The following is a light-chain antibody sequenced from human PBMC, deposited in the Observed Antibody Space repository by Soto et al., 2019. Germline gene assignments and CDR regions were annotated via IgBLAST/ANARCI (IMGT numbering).Light chain of an antibody. CDR2: EVS. J-gene: IGLJ2*01. V-gene: IGLV2-14*01. Sequence: QSALTQPASVSGSPGQSITISCTGTTSDVGGYNYVSWYQHHPGKAPKLMIYEVSNRPSGVSNRFSGSESGNTASLTISGLQAEDEADYHCSSYTSSSTLLFGGGTKLTVL. CDR3: SSYTSSSTLL. CDR1: TSDVGGYNY.